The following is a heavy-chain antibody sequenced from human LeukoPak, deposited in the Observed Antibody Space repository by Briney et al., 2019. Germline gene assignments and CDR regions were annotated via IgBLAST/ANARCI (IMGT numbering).Heavy chain of an antibody. J-gene: IGHJ6*04. CDR2: INTSGGST. V-gene: IGHV1-46*01. CDR3: ARMPWFGELSDYGMDV. CDR1: GYTFTSYY. D-gene: IGHD3-10*01. Sequence: ASVKVSCKASGYTFTSYYMHWVRQAPGQGVEWMGLINTSGGSTSYAQKFQGRVTMTRDTSTSTVYMELSSLRSEDTAVYYCARMPWFGELSDYGMDVWGKGTTVTVSS.